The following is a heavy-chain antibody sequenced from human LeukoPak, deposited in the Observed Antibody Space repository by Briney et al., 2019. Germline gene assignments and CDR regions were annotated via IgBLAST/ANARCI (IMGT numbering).Heavy chain of an antibody. Sequence: GGSLRLSCAASGFTFSSYAMSWVRHEPGKGLEWVSAISGSGGSTYYADSVKGRFTISRDNSKNSLYLQMNSLTAEDTAVYYCAKGLYSNYELGLDYWGQGTLVTVSS. V-gene: IGHV3-23*01. CDR3: AKGLYSNYELGLDY. CDR1: GFTFSSYA. CDR2: ISGSGGST. D-gene: IGHD4-11*01. J-gene: IGHJ4*02.